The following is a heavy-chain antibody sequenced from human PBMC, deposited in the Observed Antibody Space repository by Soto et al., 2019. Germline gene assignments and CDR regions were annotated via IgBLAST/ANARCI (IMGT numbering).Heavy chain of an antibody. V-gene: IGHV2-5*02. CDR1: GFSLSASGVG. D-gene: IGHD3-16*01. Sequence: QITLKESGPTLVKPTQTLTLTCTFSGFSLSASGVGVGWIRQPPGKALEWLAIIYWDDAKHYSPSLKSSLTIPKDPSKNQVVLTMTNMDPVDTATFFRSHKGGGDRILDYWGQGTLVTVSS. CDR3: SHKGGGDRILDY. CDR2: IYWDDAK. J-gene: IGHJ4*02.